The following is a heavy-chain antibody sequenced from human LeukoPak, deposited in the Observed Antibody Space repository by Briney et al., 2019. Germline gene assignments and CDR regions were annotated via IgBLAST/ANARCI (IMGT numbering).Heavy chain of an antibody. CDR1: GGSISSYY. V-gene: IGHV4-59*08. D-gene: IGHD4-17*01. Sequence: SETLSLTCTVSGGSISSYYWSWIRQPPGKGLEGIGYIYYSGSTNYNPSLKSRVTISVDTSKNQFSLKLSSVTAADTAVYYCARLLWGTVTTGFDYWGQGTLVTVSS. CDR2: IYYSGST. J-gene: IGHJ4*02. CDR3: ARLLWGTVTTGFDY.